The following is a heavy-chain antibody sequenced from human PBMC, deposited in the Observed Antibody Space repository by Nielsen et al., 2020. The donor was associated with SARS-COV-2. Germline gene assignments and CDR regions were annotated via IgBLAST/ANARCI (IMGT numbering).Heavy chain of an antibody. V-gene: IGHV5-51*01. Sequence: GGSLRLSCKGSGYSFTSYWIGWVRQMPGKGLEWMGIIYPGDSDTRYSPSFQGQVTISADKSISTAYLQWSSLKASDTAMYYCAVTSYGSSTDDYWGQGTLVTASS. CDR3: AVTSYGSSTDDY. CDR2: IYPGDSDT. CDR1: GYSFTSYW. J-gene: IGHJ4*02. D-gene: IGHD5-18*01.